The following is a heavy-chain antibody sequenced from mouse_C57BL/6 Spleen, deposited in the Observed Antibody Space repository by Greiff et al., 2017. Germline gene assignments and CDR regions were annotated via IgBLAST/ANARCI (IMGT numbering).Heavy chain of an antibody. CDR3: ARELLRYYFDY. CDR1: GFTFSSYT. Sequence: EVKLEESGGGLVKPGGSLKLSCAASGFTFSSYTMSWVRQTPEKRLAWVATISGGGGNTYYPDSVKGRFTISRANAKNTQYLQMSRLRYEDTALYYCARELLRYYFDYWGQGTTRTVSS. D-gene: IGHD2-12*01. CDR2: ISGGGGNT. V-gene: IGHV5-9*01. J-gene: IGHJ2*01.